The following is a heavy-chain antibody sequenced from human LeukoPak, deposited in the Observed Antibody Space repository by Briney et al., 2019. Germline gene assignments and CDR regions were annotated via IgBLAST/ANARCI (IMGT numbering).Heavy chain of an antibody. J-gene: IGHJ4*01. CDR3: ARYGSGSYPDY. V-gene: IGHV4-59*08. Sequence: PSETLSLTCTVSGVSISSYYWSWIRQPPGKGLEWIGYIYYSGSTNYNPSLKSRVTISVDTSKKQLSLKLSSVTAADTAVYYCARYGSGSYPDYWGHGTLVTVSS. D-gene: IGHD3-10*01. CDR1: GVSISSYY. CDR2: IYYSGST.